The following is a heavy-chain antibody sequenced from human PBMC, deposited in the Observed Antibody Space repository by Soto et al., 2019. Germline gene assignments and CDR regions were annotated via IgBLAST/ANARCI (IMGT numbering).Heavy chain of an antibody. CDR2: ISYDGSNK. Sequence: QVQLVESGGGVVQPGRSLRLSCAASGFTFSSYGMHWVRQAPGKGLEWVAVISYDGSNKYYADSVKGRFTISRDNSKNTLYLQMNSLRAEDTAVYYCAKAKERTQLRYFDWLLDYWGQGTLVTVSS. D-gene: IGHD3-9*01. CDR3: AKAKERTQLRYFDWLLDY. V-gene: IGHV3-30*18. CDR1: GFTFSSYG. J-gene: IGHJ4*02.